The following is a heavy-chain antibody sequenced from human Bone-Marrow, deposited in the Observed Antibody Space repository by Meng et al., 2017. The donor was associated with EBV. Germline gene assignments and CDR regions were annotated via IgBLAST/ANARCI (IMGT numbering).Heavy chain of an antibody. CDR3: AKEIAAAGH. CDR2: ISGSGGST. J-gene: IGHJ4*02. CDR1: GFTFSSYS. V-gene: IGHV3-23*04. D-gene: IGHD6-13*01. Sequence: EVRLVESGGGLVKPGVSLRLSCAASGFTFSSYSMNWVRQAPGKGLEWVSSISGSGGSTYYADSVKGRFTISRDNSKNTLYLQMNSLRAEDTAVYYCAKEIAAAGHWGQGTLVTVSS.